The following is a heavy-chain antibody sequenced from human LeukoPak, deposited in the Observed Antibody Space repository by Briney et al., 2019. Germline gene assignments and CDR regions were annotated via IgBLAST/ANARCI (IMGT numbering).Heavy chain of an antibody. D-gene: IGHD6-19*01. CDR1: GYSFTSYW. Sequence: GESLQISCKGSGYSFTSYWISWVRQMPGKGLEWMGIIYPGDSDTRYSPSFQGQVTISADKSISTAYLQWSSLKASDTAMYYCARLPQQWLDPFDYWGQGTLVTVSS. CDR3: ARLPQQWLDPFDY. V-gene: IGHV5-51*01. CDR2: IYPGDSDT. J-gene: IGHJ4*02.